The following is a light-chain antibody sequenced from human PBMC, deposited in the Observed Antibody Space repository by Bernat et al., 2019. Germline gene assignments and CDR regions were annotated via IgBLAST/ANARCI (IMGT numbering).Light chain of an antibody. Sequence: DIQMTQSPTLLSASVGDKVTITCRASQDISISLAWFQQKPGRAPKSLIYSASILQSEFPSKFSGSGYGTDFSLTISSLHPGDSATYYCRQYHVYPPSFGQETKVEIK. CDR3: RQYHVYPPS. V-gene: IGKV1-16*02. J-gene: IGKJ1*01. CDR2: SAS. CDR1: QDISIS.